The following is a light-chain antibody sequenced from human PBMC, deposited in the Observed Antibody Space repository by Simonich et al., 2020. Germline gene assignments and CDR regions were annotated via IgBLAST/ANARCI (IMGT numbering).Light chain of an antibody. J-gene: IGKJ2*01. Sequence: EIVLTQSPGTLSLSPGERATISCRASQSVSSSYLAWYQQNPSQAPRLLIYVASSRATGIPDRFSGSGSGTDFTLTISRLEPEDFAVYYCQQYGSSPPYTFGQGTKLEIK. V-gene: IGKV3-20*01. CDR2: VAS. CDR3: QQYGSSPPYT. CDR1: QSVSSSY.